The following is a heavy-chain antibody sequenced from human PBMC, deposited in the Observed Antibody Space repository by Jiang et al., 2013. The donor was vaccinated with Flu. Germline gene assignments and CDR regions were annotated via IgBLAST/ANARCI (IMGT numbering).Heavy chain of an antibody. Sequence: LLKPSETLSLTCTVSGGSISSPDYYWGWIRQPPGRGLEWIGSMYYSGAIYYNRSLESRVTISVDTSRDQVSLHLISVTAADTGVYYCASQQWGSTWHFDHWGQGTLVTVSS. D-gene: IGHD6-19*01. CDR1: GGSISSPDYY. CDR3: ASQQWGSTWHFDH. V-gene: IGHV4-39*01. J-gene: IGHJ4*02. CDR2: MYYSGAI.